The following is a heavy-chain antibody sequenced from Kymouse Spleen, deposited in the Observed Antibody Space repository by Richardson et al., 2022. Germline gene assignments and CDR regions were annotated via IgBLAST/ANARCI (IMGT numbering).Heavy chain of an antibody. Sequence: QVQLQESGPGLVKPSETLSLTCTVSGGSISSYYWSWIRQPPGKGLEWIGYIYYSGSTNYNPSLKSRVTISVDTSKNQFSLKLSSVTAADTAVYYCARVEYSYGYFDYWGQGTLVTVSS. CDR1: GGSISSYY. CDR3: ARVEYSYGYFDY. D-gene: IGHD5-18,IGHD5-18*01. V-gene: IGHV4-59*01. J-gene: IGHJ4*02. CDR2: IYYSGST.